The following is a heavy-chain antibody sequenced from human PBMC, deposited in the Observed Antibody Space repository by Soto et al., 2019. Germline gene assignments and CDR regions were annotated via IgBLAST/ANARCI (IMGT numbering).Heavy chain of an antibody. J-gene: IGHJ4*02. V-gene: IGHV3-23*01. CDR1: GFTFSSYA. Sequence: EVQLLESGGGLVQPGGSLRLSCAASGFTFSSYAMSWVRQAPGKGREWVSAISGSGGSTYYADSVKGRFTISRDNSKNTLYLQMNSLRAEDTAVYYCAKTGCAVTNLQNYFDYWGQGTLVTVSS. CDR2: ISGSGGST. D-gene: IGHD4-17*01. CDR3: AKTGCAVTNLQNYFDY.